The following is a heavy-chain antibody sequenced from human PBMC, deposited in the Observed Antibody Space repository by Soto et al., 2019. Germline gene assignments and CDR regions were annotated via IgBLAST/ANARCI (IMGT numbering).Heavy chain of an antibody. Sequence: GGSLRLSCAASGFTFSSYSMNWVRQAPGKGLEWVSSISSSSSYIYYADSVKGRFTISRDNAKNSLYLQMNSLRAEDTAVYYCASAHNRQNYDFWSGYYYYGMDVWGQGTTVTVSS. CDR3: ASAHNRQNYDFWSGYYYYGMDV. D-gene: IGHD3-3*01. CDR1: GFTFSSYS. V-gene: IGHV3-21*01. CDR2: ISSSSSYI. J-gene: IGHJ6*02.